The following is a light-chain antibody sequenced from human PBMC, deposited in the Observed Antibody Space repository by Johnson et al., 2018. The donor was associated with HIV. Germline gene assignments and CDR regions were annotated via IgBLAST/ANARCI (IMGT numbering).Light chain of an antibody. V-gene: IGLV1-51*02. Sequence: QSVLTQPPSVSAAPGQKVTISCSGSSSNIGNNYVSWYQQLPGTAPKLLIYENNKRPSGIPDRFFGSKSGTSATLGIAGLQTGDEADYYCGTWDNSLSTGAVFVTGTKVTVL. CDR3: GTWDNSLSTGAV. J-gene: IGLJ1*01. CDR1: SSNIGNNY. CDR2: ENN.